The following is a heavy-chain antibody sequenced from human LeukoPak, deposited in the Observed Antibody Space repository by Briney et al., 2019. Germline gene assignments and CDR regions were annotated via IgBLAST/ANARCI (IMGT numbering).Heavy chain of an antibody. Sequence: GGSLRLSCAASGFIVSGKFMSWVRQAPGKGLEWVSIIHYDGKIRYAGSVGGRFTIYRDDSENTLFLQMNSLRVDDTAVYFCASGDGYLQPYWGQGTLVTVSS. V-gene: IGHV3-53*01. J-gene: IGHJ4*02. CDR3: ASGDGYLQPY. CDR2: IHYDGKI. CDR1: GFIVSGKF. D-gene: IGHD2-21*01.